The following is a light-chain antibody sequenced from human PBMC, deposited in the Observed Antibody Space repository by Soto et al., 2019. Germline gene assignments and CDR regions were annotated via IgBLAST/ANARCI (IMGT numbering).Light chain of an antibody. V-gene: IGKV1-5*03. Sequence: DIQMTQSPSTLPASVGDRVTITCRASQSISSWLAWYQQKPGKAPKLLIYKASSLESGVPSRFSGSGSGTEFTLTISSLQPDDFATYYCQHSETFGQGTKVDIK. CDR1: QSISSW. CDR3: QHSET. J-gene: IGKJ1*01. CDR2: KAS.